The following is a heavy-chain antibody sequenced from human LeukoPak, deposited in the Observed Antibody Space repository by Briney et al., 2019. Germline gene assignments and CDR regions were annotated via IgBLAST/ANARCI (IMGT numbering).Heavy chain of an antibody. D-gene: IGHD6-19*01. V-gene: IGHV4-39*01. CDR3: ARHVGTSGWYMWFDP. J-gene: IGHJ5*02. CDR1: GGSISGSSYY. CDR2: VYYSGNT. Sequence: SETLSLTCSVSGGSISGSSYYWGWIRQPPGKGLEWIGSVYYSGNTYYIPSLTSRVTISVDTSKNQFSLRLISVTAADTAAYYCARHVGTSGWYMWFDPWGQGTLVTVSS.